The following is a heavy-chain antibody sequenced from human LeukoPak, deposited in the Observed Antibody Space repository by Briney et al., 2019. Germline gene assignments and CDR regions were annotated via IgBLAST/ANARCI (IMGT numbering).Heavy chain of an antibody. Sequence: GGSLRLSCAASGFTFSSYGMHWVRQAPGKGLEWVAFIRYDGSNKYYADSVKGRFTISRDNSKNTLYLQMNSLRAEDTAVYYCAKDHDFWSGRPYFDYWGQGTLVTVSS. V-gene: IGHV3-30*02. D-gene: IGHD3-3*01. CDR3: AKDHDFWSGRPYFDY. CDR2: IRYDGSNK. CDR1: GFTFSSYG. J-gene: IGHJ4*02.